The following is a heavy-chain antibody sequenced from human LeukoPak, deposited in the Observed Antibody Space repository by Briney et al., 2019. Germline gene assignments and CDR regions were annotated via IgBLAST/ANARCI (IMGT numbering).Heavy chain of an antibody. CDR1: GGSFSAYY. CDR3: ARYSRGVGAASDY. D-gene: IGHD2-15*01. Sequence: PSETLSLTCAVYGGSFSAYYWSLIRQPPGKGLEWIGEINHSGSTNYNPSLKSRVTISVDTSKNQFSLKLSSVIATDTAVYYCARYSRGVGAASDYWGQGTLVTVSS. V-gene: IGHV4-34*01. J-gene: IGHJ4*02. CDR2: INHSGST.